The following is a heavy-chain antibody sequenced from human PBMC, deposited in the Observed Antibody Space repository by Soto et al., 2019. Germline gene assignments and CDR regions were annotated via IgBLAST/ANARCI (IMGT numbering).Heavy chain of an antibody. CDR3: ARLSAVDSGYDAYYYGMEV. D-gene: IGHD5-12*01. Sequence: GGSLRLSCAASAFTFKSYSMNCVRQAPGKGLEWVSYISSSSSTIYYADSVKGRFTISRDNAKNSLYLQMNSLRDEDTAVYYCARLSAVDSGYDAYYYGMEVWGQGTTVTVSS. V-gene: IGHV3-48*02. CDR2: ISSSSSTI. CDR1: AFTFKSYS. J-gene: IGHJ6*01.